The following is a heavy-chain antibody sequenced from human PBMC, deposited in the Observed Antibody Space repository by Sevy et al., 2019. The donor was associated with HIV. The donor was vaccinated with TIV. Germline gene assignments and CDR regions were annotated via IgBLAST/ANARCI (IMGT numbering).Heavy chain of an antibody. Sequence: ASVKVSCKASGGNFRNYVISWVRQAPGQGLEWMGGIIPTSGTANYAQKFQGRVTIIADESTSKAYMELSSLRSEDTAVYYCARLYPCGGACYYFDSWGQGTLVTVSS. V-gene: IGHV1-69*13. CDR3: ARLYPCGGACYYFDS. CDR2: IIPTSGTA. D-gene: IGHD2-21*02. CDR1: GGNFRNYV. J-gene: IGHJ4*02.